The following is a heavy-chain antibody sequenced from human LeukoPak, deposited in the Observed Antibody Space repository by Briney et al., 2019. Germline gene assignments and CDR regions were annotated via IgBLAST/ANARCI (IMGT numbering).Heavy chain of an antibody. Sequence: GGSLRLSCAASGFTVSSDYMSWVRQAPGKGLEWVSVIYSGGSTYYADSVKGRFTISRDNSKSTLYLQMNSLRAEDTAVYYCARAGTAVADNTDYWGQGTLVTVSS. D-gene: IGHD6-19*01. CDR1: GFTVSSDY. CDR3: ARAGTAVADNTDY. J-gene: IGHJ4*02. CDR2: IYSGGST. V-gene: IGHV3-66*01.